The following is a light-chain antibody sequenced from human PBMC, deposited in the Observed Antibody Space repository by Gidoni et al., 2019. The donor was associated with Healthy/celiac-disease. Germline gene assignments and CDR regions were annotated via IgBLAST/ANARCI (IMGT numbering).Light chain of an antibody. CDR2: AAS. Sequence: DIQMTQSPSSLSASVGDRVTTTCRASQSISSYLNWYQQKPGKAPKLLIYAASSLQSGVPSRFSGSGSGTDFTLTISSLQPEDFATYYCQQSYRTFGQGTKVEIK. CDR3: QQSYRT. CDR1: QSISSY. J-gene: IGKJ1*01. V-gene: IGKV1-39*01.